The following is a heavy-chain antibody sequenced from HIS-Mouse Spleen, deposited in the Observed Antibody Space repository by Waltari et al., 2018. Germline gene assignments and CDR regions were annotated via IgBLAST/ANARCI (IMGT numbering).Heavy chain of an antibody. J-gene: IGHJ6*02. D-gene: IGHD3-10*01. V-gene: IGHV1-18*01. CDR2: ISAYNGNT. Sequence: QVQLVQSGAEVKKPGASVKVSCKASGYTFTSYGISWVRPAPGSGLEWMGWISAYNGNTNYAQKLQGRVTMTTDTSTSTAYMELRSLRSDDTAVYYCAITVTTYGSGSPFRADYYGMDVWGQGTTVTVSS. CDR3: AITVTTYGSGSPFRADYYGMDV. CDR1: GYTFTSYG.